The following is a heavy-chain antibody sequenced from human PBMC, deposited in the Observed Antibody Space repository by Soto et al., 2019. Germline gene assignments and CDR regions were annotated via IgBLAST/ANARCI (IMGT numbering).Heavy chain of an antibody. CDR1: GYTFTGYA. D-gene: IGHD3-22*01. CDR2: INANSGGT. CDR3: ARDSGIDYYDSSGYYTPDAFDI. Sequence: ASVKVSCKASGYTFTGYAMHWVRQAPGQRLEWMGWINANSGGTNYAQKFQGWVTMTRDTSISTAYMELSRLRSDDTAVYYCARDSGIDYYDSSGYYTPDAFDIWGQGTMVTVSS. J-gene: IGHJ3*02. V-gene: IGHV1-2*04.